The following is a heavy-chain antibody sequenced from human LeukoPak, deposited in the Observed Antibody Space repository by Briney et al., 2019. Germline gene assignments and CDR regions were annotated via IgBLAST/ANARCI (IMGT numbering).Heavy chain of an antibody. J-gene: IGHJ4*02. Sequence: GGSLRLSCAASGFTFSSYGMHWVRQAPGKGLEWVAFIRYDGSNKYYADSVKGRFTISRDNSKNTLYLQMNSLRAEDTAVYYCAKDRLWFGELLSVYDYWGQGTLVTVSS. V-gene: IGHV3-30*02. D-gene: IGHD3-10*01. CDR1: GFTFSSYG. CDR3: AKDRLWFGELLSVYDY. CDR2: IRYDGSNK.